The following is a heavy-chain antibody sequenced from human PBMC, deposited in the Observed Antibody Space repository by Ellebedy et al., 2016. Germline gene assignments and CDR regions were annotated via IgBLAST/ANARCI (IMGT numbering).Heavy chain of an antibody. CDR1: SGSMRDYY. J-gene: IGHJ6*02. Sequence: SETLSLXXAVSSGSMRDYYWTWIRQPAGKGLEWIGEINHSGSPTYSPALQSRVTISIESSKNRFSLRLTSVTAADTAVYYCARSRYPSNALDVWGQGTTVTVSS. CDR2: INHSGSP. D-gene: IGHD2-2*02. V-gene: IGHV4-34*01. CDR3: ARSRYPSNALDV.